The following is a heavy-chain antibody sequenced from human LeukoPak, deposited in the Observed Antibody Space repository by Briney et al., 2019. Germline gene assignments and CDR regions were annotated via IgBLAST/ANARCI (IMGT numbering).Heavy chain of an antibody. Sequence: SETLSLTCTVSGGSISSYYWSWIRQPPVKGLEWIGYIYYSGSTNYNPSLKSRVTISVDTSKNQFSLKLSSVTAADTAVYYCARARGYSYNRYYYYGMDVWGQGTTVTVSS. J-gene: IGHJ6*02. CDR3: ARARGYSYNRYYYYGMDV. CDR2: IYYSGST. D-gene: IGHD5-18*01. CDR1: GGSISSYY. V-gene: IGHV4-59*12.